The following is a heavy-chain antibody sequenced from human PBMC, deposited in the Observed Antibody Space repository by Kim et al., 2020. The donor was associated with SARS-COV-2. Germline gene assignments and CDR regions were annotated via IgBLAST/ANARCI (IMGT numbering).Heavy chain of an antibody. V-gene: IGHV4-34*01. CDR3: ARAGIAAAGTPFDY. CDR1: GGSFSGYY. J-gene: IGHJ4*02. Sequence: SETLSLTCAVYGGSFSGYYWSWIRQPPGKGLEWIGETNHSGSTNYNPSLKSRVTISVDTSKNQFSLKLSSVTAADTAVYYCARAGIAAAGTPFDYWGQGTLVTVSS. CDR2: TNHSGST. D-gene: IGHD6-13*01.